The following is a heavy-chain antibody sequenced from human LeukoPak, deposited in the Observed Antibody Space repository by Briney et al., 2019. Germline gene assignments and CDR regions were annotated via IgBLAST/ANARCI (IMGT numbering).Heavy chain of an antibody. CDR2: MNPITGST. J-gene: IGHJ5*02. Sequence: GASVKVSCKASGYTFSDYDINWERQAAGQGLEWMGWMNPITGSTGYVQKFRGRIIMTRDTSITTAFMELTSLTSDDTAIYYCARVKRFPTVWFDPWGQGTLVSVSS. CDR1: GYTFSDYD. D-gene: IGHD3-10*01. CDR3: ARVKRFPTVWFDP. V-gene: IGHV1-8*01.